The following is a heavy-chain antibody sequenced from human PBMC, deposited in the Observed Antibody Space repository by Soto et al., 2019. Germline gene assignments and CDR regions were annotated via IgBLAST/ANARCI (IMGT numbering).Heavy chain of an antibody. CDR2: IYHSGST. CDR1: GGPISSSNW. Sequence: QVQLQESGPGLVKPSGTLSLTCAVSGGPISSSNWWSWVRQPPGKGLEWIGEIYHSGSTHYNTSLKSRVTISVDMSKNQFALTLSSVPAADTAVYYCARQYSSSWGTFDSWGQGTLVTVSS. J-gene: IGHJ4*02. V-gene: IGHV4-4*02. CDR3: ARQYSSSWGTFDS. D-gene: IGHD6-13*01.